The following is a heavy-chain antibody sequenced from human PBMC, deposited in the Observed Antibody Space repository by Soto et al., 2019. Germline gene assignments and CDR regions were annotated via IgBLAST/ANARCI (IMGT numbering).Heavy chain of an antibody. J-gene: IGHJ6*03. D-gene: IGHD2-2*01. CDR1: GGSFSGYY. Sequence: SETLSLTCAVYGGSFSGYYWSWIRQPPGKGLEWIGEINHSGSTNYNPSLKSRVTISVDKSKNQFSLKLSSVTAADTAVYYCAREVVVPAAISSGSYYYMDVWGKGTTVTVSS. V-gene: IGHV4-34*01. CDR2: INHSGST. CDR3: AREVVVPAAISSGSYYYMDV.